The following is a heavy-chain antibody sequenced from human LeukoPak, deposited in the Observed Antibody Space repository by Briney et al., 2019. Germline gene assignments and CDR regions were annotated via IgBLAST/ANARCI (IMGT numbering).Heavy chain of an antibody. D-gene: IGHD3-22*01. CDR1: GGSISSGGYY. J-gene: IGHJ4*02. CDR3: ASGDSSGYYYFDY. Sequence: SQTLSLTCTVSGGSISSGGYYWSWIRQHPGKGLEWIGYIYYSGSTYYNPSLKSRVTISVDTSKNQFSLKLSSVTAADTAVYYCASGDSSGYYYFDYWGQGTLVTISS. V-gene: IGHV4-31*03. CDR2: IYYSGST.